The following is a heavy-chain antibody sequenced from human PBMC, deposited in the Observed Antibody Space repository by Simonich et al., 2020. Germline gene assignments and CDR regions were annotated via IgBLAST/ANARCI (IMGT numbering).Heavy chain of an antibody. D-gene: IGHD6-19*01. V-gene: IGHV3-21*01. CDR1: GFTFSSYS. Sequence: EVQLVESGGGLVKPGGSLRLSCAASGFTFSSYSMNWVRQAPGKGLEWVSSISSSSSYIYYAASVKGRFTISEDNDKNSLYLQMNSLRAEDTAVYYCARWIAVAGTGAYGMDVWGQGTTVTVSS. J-gene: IGHJ6*02. CDR2: ISSSSSYI. CDR3: ARWIAVAGTGAYGMDV.